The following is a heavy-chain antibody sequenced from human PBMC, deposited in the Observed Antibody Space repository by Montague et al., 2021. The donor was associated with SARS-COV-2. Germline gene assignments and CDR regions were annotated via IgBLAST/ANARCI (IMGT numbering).Heavy chain of an antibody. CDR3: ARFETSKFYSSGMDV. J-gene: IGHJ6*02. CDR1: GFTFSSIG. V-gene: IGHV3-21*01. D-gene: IGHD2-15*01. Sequence: SLRLSCAASGFTFSSIGMDWVRTAPGKRLEWVSSISSESAYIVYAESVRGRFTISRDNAQNLLYLQMNSLRAEDTAVYYCARFETSKFYSSGMDVWGQGTTVTVSS. CDR2: ISSESAYI.